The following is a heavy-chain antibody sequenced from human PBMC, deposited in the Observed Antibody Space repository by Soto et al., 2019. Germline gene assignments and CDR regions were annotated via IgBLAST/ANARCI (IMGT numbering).Heavy chain of an antibody. CDR1: GFTFSSYS. V-gene: IGHV3-21*01. Sequence: GGSLRLSCAASGFTFSSYSMNWVRQAPGKGLEWVSSISSSSYIYYADSVKGRFTISRDNAKNSLYLQMNSLRAEDTAVYYCARDYDFWSGYSTYNWFDPWGQGTLVTVSS. J-gene: IGHJ5*02. CDR3: ARDYDFWSGYSTYNWFDP. D-gene: IGHD3-3*01. CDR2: ISSSSYI.